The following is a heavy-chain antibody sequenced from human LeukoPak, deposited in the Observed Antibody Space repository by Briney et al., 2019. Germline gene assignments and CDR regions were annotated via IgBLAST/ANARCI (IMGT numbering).Heavy chain of an antibody. D-gene: IGHD3-10*01. Sequence: PSETLSLTCAVYGGSFSGYYWSWIRQRPGKGLEWIGEINHSGSTNYNPSLKSRVTTSVATSKNQFSLKLSSVTAADTAVYYCARGKRSPRRWFDPWGQGTLVTVSS. V-gene: IGHV4-34*01. CDR1: GGSFSGYY. J-gene: IGHJ5*02. CDR2: INHSGST. CDR3: ARGKRSPRRWFDP.